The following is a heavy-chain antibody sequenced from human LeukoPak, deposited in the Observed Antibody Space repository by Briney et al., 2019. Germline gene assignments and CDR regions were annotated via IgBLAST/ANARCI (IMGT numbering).Heavy chain of an antibody. J-gene: IGHJ4*02. CDR1: GLSVNSNAMC. V-gene: IGHV2-70*01. Sequence: ESGPTLVNPTQTLTLTCTVSGLSVNSNAMCVSWIRQPPRKALEWLAAIAWDDDKYYSASLEPRLTISKETSKNQVVFTMTAMDPVDTATYYCARTVVTAGDYFEYWGQGLLVTVPS. CDR2: IAWDDDK. D-gene: IGHD2-21*02. CDR3: ARTVVTAGDYFEY.